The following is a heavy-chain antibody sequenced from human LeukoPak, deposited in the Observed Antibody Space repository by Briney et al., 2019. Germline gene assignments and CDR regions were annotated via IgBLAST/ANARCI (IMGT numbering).Heavy chain of an antibody. CDR1: GGSISSSNW. D-gene: IGHD3-10*01. CDR3: ARETMVRGSAFDI. J-gene: IGHJ3*02. V-gene: IGHV4-4*02. Sequence: SGTLSLTCAVSGGSISSSNWWSWVRQPPGKGLEWIGEIYHSGSTNYNPSLKSRVTISVDTSKNQFSLKLSSVTAADTAVYYCARETMVRGSAFDIWGQGTMVTVSS. CDR2: IYHSGST.